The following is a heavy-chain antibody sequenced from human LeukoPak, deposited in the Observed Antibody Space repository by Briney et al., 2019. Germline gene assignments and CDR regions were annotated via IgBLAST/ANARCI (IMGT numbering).Heavy chain of an antibody. CDR1: GFTFNNYA. J-gene: IGHJ4*02. CDR2: IRGST. CDR3: AKDLGGSTDY. D-gene: IGHD5-12*01. V-gene: IGHV3-23*01. Sequence: GASLRLSCAASGFTFNNYAMSWVRQAPGKGLEWVSLIRGSTYYADSVKGQFTISRDNSQNTLYLQMNSLRAEDTALYYCAKDLGGSTDYWGQGTLVTVSS.